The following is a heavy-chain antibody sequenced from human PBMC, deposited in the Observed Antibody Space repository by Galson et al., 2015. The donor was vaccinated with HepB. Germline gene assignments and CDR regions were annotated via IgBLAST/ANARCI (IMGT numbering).Heavy chain of an antibody. CDR2: ISSSSSYI. CDR1: GFTFSSYS. CDR3: AKDPIAARTVGMDV. V-gene: IGHV3-21*01. J-gene: IGHJ6*02. D-gene: IGHD6-6*01. Sequence: TLRLSCAASGFTFSSYSMNWVRQAPGKGLEWVSSISSSSSYIYYADSVKGRFTISRDNSKNTLYLQMNSLRAEDTAVYYCAKDPIAARTVGMDVWGQGTTVTVSS.